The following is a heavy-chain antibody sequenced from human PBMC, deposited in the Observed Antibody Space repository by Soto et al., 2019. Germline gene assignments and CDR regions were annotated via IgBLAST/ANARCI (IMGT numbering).Heavy chain of an antibody. CDR3: GRSVRGHVVKYFDY. J-gene: IGHJ4*02. CDR2: THYRSKWYN. D-gene: IGHD3-10*01. Sequence: SQTLSLTCAISGYTVSSNSAAWNCIRQSPSRGLEWLGRTHYRSKWYNDYAVSVKSRITINPGTSKNQFSLQLNSATPEDTAVYYCGRSVRGHVVKYFDYWGQGTMVTVSS. CDR1: GYTVSSNSAA. V-gene: IGHV6-1*01.